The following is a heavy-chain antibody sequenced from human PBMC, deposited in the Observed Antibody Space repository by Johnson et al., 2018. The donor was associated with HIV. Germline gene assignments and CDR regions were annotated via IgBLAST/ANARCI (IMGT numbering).Heavy chain of an antibody. CDR1: GFTLRSYG. D-gene: IGHD4-23*01. Sequence: QVRLVESGGGVVQPGRSLRLSCAASGFTLRSYGMHWVRQAPGKGLEWVTFIRYDGSNKYYADSVKGRFTVSRDNSKNTLYLHMNSLRAEDTAVYYCAREQYGGNSNAGDGFDIWGQGTMVTVSS. V-gene: IGHV3-33*01. J-gene: IGHJ3*02. CDR2: IRYDGSNK. CDR3: AREQYGGNSNAGDGFDI.